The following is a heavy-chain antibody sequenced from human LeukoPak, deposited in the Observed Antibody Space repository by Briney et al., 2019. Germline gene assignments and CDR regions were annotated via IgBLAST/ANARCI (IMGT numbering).Heavy chain of an antibody. CDR1: GFTLSSYS. J-gene: IGHJ4*02. D-gene: IGHD6-19*01. CDR2: ITSSSSTI. V-gene: IGHV3-48*02. CDR3: ARGIAVAGTDFDY. Sequence: GGSLRLSCAASGFTLSSYSMNWVRQAPGKGLGWVSYITSSSSTIYYADSVKGRFTISRDNAKNSLYLQMNSLRDEDTAVYYCARGIAVAGTDFDYWGQGTLVTVSS.